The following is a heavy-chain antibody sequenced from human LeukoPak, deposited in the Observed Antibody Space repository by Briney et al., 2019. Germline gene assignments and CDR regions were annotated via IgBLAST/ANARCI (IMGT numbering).Heavy chain of an antibody. CDR1: GASISSNY. CDR2: INNNGRI. CDR3: AREERLGLDY. Sequence: NPSETLSLTCTVSGASISSNYWSWIRQSPGKELEWIAYINNNGRINYNPSLKSRVTISADTSKNQFSLNVRSVTAADTAVYYCAREERLGLDYWGQGTLVTVSS. J-gene: IGHJ4*02. D-gene: IGHD1-1*01. V-gene: IGHV4-59*01.